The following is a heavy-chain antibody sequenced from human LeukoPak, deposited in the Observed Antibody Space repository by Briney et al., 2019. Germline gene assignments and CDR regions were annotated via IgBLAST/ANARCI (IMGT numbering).Heavy chain of an antibody. V-gene: IGHV3-64*01. J-gene: IGHJ4*02. Sequence: GGSLRLSCAASGFTFSSYAMHWVRQAPGKGLEYVSAISSSGGSTYYANSVKGRFTISRDNSKNTLYLQMGSLRAEDMAVYYCAKSSGDYWGQGTLVTVSS. CDR1: GFTFSSYA. CDR3: AKSSGDY. CDR2: ISSSGGST. D-gene: IGHD3-10*01.